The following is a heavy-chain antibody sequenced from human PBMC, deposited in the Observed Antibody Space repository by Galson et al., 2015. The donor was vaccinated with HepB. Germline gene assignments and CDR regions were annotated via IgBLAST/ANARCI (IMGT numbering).Heavy chain of an antibody. Sequence: ETLSLTCTVSGGSISSYYWSWIRQPPGKGLEWIGYIYYSGSTNYNPSLKSRVTISVDTSKNQLFLKLRSVTAADTAVYYCARLVVTAMYDAFDLWGQGTRVTVSS. D-gene: IGHD2-21*02. J-gene: IGHJ3*01. V-gene: IGHV4-59*01. CDR2: IYYSGST. CDR3: ARLVVTAMYDAFDL. CDR1: GGSISSYY.